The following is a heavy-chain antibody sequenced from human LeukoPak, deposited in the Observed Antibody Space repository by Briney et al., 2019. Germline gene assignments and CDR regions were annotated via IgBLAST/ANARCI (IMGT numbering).Heavy chain of an antibody. Sequence: GGSLRLSCAASGFTFSDHSMTWVPQAPGKGLEWVATIKDGGSEKYYVDSVKGRFTISRDNAKNSLYLQMNSLRAEDTAVYYCARRTIAAAGYYYVHYWGQGTQVTVSS. D-gene: IGHD6-13*01. V-gene: IGHV3-7*04. CDR3: ARRTIAAAGYYYVHY. CDR2: IKDGGSEK. CDR1: GFTFSDHS. J-gene: IGHJ4*02.